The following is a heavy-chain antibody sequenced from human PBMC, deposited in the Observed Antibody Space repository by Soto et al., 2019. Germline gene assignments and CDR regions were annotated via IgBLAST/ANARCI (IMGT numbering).Heavy chain of an antibody. CDR3: ARELVVVPAANDAFDI. CDR2: INPNSGGT. Sequence: EASAKVSCKASGYTLTGYYMHWVRQAPGQGLEWMGWINPNSGGTNYAQKFQGWVTMTRDTSISTAYTELSRLRSDDTAVYYCARELVVVPAANDAFDIWGQGTMVTVSS. CDR1: GYTLTGYY. D-gene: IGHD2-2*01. V-gene: IGHV1-2*04. J-gene: IGHJ3*02.